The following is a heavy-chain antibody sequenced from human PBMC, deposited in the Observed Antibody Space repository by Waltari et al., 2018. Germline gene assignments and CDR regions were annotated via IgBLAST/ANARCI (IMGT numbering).Heavy chain of an antibody. J-gene: IGHJ6*03. CDR2: IYTSGST. CDR3: ALGAYDFWSGSSFSYYMDV. D-gene: IGHD3-3*01. Sequence: SGKGKGEGTGMEWIGRIYTSGSTNYNPSLKSLVNMSVDTSKNQFSLKLSSVTASATAVYYCALGAYDFWSGSSFSYYMDVWGTGAPVTISS. V-gene: IGHV4-4*07.